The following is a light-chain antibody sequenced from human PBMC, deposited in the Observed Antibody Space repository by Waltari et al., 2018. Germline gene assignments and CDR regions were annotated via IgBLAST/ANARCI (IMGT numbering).Light chain of an antibody. Sequence: QTMVTQEPSLTVSPGGAVTLTCASRAGAGTSGNYPYWLQQKPGQVTRSLLHSTTNRHSWTPVWFSGSILGGKAALTLSGVQPEDEAEYYGLLYDGSDQVFGGATKLTVL. J-gene: IGLJ3*02. V-gene: IGLV7-43*01. CDR3: LLYDGSDQV. CDR2: STT. CDR1: AGAGTSGNY.